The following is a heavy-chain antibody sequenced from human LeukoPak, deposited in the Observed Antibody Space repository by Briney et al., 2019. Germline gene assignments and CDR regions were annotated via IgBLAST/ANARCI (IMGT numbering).Heavy chain of an antibody. Sequence: GASVKVSCKASGYTFTGYYMHWVRQAPGQGLEWMGWINPNSGGTNYAQKFQGRVTMTRDTSISTAYMELSRLRSDDTAVYFCARDHVPSYDSSGYWVIWGQGTMVTVSS. CDR2: INPNSGGT. D-gene: IGHD3-22*01. V-gene: IGHV1-2*02. CDR1: GYTFTGYY. J-gene: IGHJ3*02. CDR3: ARDHVPSYDSSGYWVI.